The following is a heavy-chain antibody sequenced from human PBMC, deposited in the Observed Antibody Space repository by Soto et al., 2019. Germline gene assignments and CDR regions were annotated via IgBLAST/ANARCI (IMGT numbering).Heavy chain of an antibody. CDR3: ARGGYCSGGSCSDLDY. CDR1: GGSISSYY. CDR2: IYYSGST. V-gene: IGHV4-59*01. Sequence: PETLSLTCTVSGGSISSYYWRWIRHPPGKGLEWIGYIYYSGSTNYNPSLKSRVTISVDTSKNQFSLKLSSVTAADTAVYYCARGGYCSGGSCSDLDYWGQGTLVTVSS. J-gene: IGHJ4*02. D-gene: IGHD2-15*01.